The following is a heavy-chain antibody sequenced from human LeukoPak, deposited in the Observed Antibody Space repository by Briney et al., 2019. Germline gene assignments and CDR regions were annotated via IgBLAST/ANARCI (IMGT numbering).Heavy chain of an antibody. D-gene: IGHD3-3*01. CDR3: ARVLLDYDFWSGYSSLFDY. Sequence: SETLSLTCAVYGGSFSGYYWSWIRQSPGKGLEWIGEINHSGSTNYNPSLKSRVTISVDTSKNQFSLKLSSVTAADTAVYYCARVLLDYDFWSGYSSLFDYWGQGTLVTVSS. V-gene: IGHV4-34*01. CDR2: INHSGST. J-gene: IGHJ4*02. CDR1: GGSFSGYY.